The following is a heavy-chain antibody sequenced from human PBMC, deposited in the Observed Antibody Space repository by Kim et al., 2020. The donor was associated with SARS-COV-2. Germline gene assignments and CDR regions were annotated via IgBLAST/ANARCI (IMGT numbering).Heavy chain of an antibody. CDR2: ISSSSSYI. D-gene: IGHD5-18*01. V-gene: IGHV3-21*01. Sequence: GGSLRLSCAASGFTFSSYSMNWVRQAPGKGLEWVSSISSSSSYINYADSVKGRFTISRDNAKNSLYLQMNSLRAEDTAVHYCAREDTAMDYYYYYGMDVWGQGTTVTVSS. CDR3: AREDTAMDYYYYYGMDV. CDR1: GFTFSSYS. J-gene: IGHJ6*02.